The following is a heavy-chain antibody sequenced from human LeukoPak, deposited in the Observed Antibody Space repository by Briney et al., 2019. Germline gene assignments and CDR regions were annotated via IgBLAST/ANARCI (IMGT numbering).Heavy chain of an antibody. Sequence: GASVKVSCKASGYTFTSYDISWVRQAPGQGLEWMGWISPYNGNTNYAQKLQGRVTMTTDTSTSTAYMELRSLRSDDTAVYNCARGDFWSGYSGYYFDYWGQGTLVTVSS. V-gene: IGHV1-18*01. CDR3: ARGDFWSGYSGYYFDY. CDR1: GYTFTSYD. CDR2: ISPYNGNT. D-gene: IGHD3-3*01. J-gene: IGHJ4*02.